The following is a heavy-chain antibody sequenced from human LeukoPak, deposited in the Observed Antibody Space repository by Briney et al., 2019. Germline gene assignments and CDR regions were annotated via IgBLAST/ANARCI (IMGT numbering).Heavy chain of an antibody. CDR2: IYYSGSA. CDR3: ARLYWSVEGIAAAGIDY. Sequence: SETLSLTCTVSGGSISSSSYYWGWIRQPPGKGLEWIGSIYYSGSAYYNPSLKSRVTISVDTSKNQFSLKLSSVTAADTAVYYCARLYWSVEGIAAAGIDYWGQGTLVTVSS. D-gene: IGHD6-13*01. CDR1: GGSISSSSYY. J-gene: IGHJ4*02. V-gene: IGHV4-39*01.